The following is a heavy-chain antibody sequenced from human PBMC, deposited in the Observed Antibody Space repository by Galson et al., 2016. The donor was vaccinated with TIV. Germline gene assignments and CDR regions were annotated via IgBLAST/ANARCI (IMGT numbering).Heavy chain of an antibody. D-gene: IGHD3-3*01. CDR3: ARHPDFWSGPVYFYMDV. CDR1: GYSFATFW. J-gene: IGHJ6*03. Sequence: QSGAEVTKPGESLKISCKASGYSFATFWVGWVRQMPGQGLEWMGVIYPADSETRYSPSFQGQVTISADKSISTAYLQWSSLKASDTAIYYCARHPDFWSGPVYFYMDVWGKGTTVSVSS. CDR2: IYPADSET. V-gene: IGHV5-51*01.